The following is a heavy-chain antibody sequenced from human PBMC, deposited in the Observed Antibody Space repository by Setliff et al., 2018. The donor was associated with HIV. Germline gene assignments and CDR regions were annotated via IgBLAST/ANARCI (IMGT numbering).Heavy chain of an antibody. V-gene: IGHV4-39*07. Sequence: SETLSLTCNVSGGSFSNSYYFWGWIRQPPGKGLEWIGSISYSGSTYYNPSLKSRVTMSVDTSKNQFSLKLSSVTAADTAVYYCARGGGSRAATSSYYYMDVWGKGTTVTVSS. J-gene: IGHJ6*03. CDR1: GGSFSNSYYF. D-gene: IGHD2-15*01. CDR2: ISYSGST. CDR3: ARGGGSRAATSSYYYMDV.